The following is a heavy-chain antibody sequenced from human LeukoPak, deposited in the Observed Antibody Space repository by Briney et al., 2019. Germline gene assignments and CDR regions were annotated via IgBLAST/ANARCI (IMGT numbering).Heavy chain of an antibody. J-gene: IGHJ4*02. CDR2: ISYDGSNK. D-gene: IGHD2-15*01. V-gene: IGHV3-30*04. CDR1: GFTFSSYA. Sequence: GGSLRLSCAASGFTFSSYAMHWVRQAPGKGLEWVAVISYDGSNKYYADSVKGRFTISRDNSKNTLYLQMNSLRAEDTAVYYCAGDVEGGQYFDYWGQGTLVTVSS. CDR3: AGDVEGGQYFDY.